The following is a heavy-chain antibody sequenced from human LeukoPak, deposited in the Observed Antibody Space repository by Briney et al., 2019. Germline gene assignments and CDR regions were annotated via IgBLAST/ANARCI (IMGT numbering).Heavy chain of an antibody. CDR1: GGTFSSYA. CDR3: ARAVVPAAKLRGYSYGHSQSYFDY. J-gene: IGHJ4*02. Sequence: GASVKVSCEASGGTFSSYAISWVRQAPGQGLEWMGRIIPIFGIANYAQKFQGRVTITADKSTSTAYMELSSLRSEDTAVYYCARAVVPAAKLRGYSYGHSQSYFDYWGQGTLVTVSS. D-gene: IGHD5-18*01. V-gene: IGHV1-69*04. CDR2: IIPIFGIA.